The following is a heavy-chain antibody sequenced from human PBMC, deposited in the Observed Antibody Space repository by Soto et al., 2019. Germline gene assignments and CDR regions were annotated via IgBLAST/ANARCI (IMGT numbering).Heavy chain of an antibody. D-gene: IGHD6-6*01. CDR3: VRQMEDIAARRLRYYYGMDV. CDR1: GGTFSSYA. CDR2: IIPIFGTA. J-gene: IGHJ6*02. V-gene: IGHV1-69*01. Sequence: QVQLVQSGAEVKKPGSSVKVSCKASGGTFSSYAISWVRQAPGQGLEWMGGIIPIFGTANYAQKFQGRVTITADEATSTAYMELSSLRSEDTAVYYCVRQMEDIAARRLRYYYGMDVWGQGTTVTVSS.